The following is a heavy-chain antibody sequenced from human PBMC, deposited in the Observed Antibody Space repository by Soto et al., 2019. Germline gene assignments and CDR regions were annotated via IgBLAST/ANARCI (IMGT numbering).Heavy chain of an antibody. D-gene: IGHD3-16*01. Sequence: SETLSLTCAVSGYSISSGYYWGWIRQPPGKGLEWIGSIYHSGRAYYTPSLKSRVTISVDTSKNQFSLNVSSVTATDTALYYCSRSPEVGVRGAYWGQGTLVTVSS. CDR3: SRSPEVGVRGAY. J-gene: IGHJ4*02. V-gene: IGHV4-38-2*01. CDR2: IYHSGRA. CDR1: GYSISSGYY.